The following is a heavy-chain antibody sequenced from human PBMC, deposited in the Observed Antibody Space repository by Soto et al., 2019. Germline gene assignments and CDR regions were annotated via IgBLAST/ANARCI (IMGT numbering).Heavy chain of an antibody. D-gene: IGHD2-2*01. Sequence: EVQLVESGGGLVQPGGSLRLSCAASGFTVSSNYMSWVRQAPGKGLEWVSVIYSGGSTYYADSVKGRFTISRDNSKNTLYLQMNSLRAEDTAVYYCARERCIRTSCTFDYGGQVTLVTVSS. CDR2: IYSGGST. CDR3: ARERCIRTSCTFDY. CDR1: GFTVSSNY. V-gene: IGHV3-66*01. J-gene: IGHJ4*02.